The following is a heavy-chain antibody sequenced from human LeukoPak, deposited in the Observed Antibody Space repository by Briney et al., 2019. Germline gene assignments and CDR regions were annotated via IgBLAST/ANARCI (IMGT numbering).Heavy chain of an antibody. CDR3: ARSYCGGGSCGAFDI. Sequence: PSETLSLTCTVSGGSISSYYWSWIRQPPGKGLEWIGYIYYSGNTNYNPSLKSRVTISVDTSKNQFSLRLSSGTAADTAVYYCARSYCGGGSCGAFDIWGQGTMVTVSS. V-gene: IGHV4-59*01. J-gene: IGHJ3*02. CDR1: GGSISSYY. CDR2: IYYSGNT. D-gene: IGHD2-15*01.